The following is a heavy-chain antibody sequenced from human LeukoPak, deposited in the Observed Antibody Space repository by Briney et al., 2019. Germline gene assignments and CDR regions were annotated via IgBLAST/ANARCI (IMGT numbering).Heavy chain of an antibody. D-gene: IGHD6-13*01. CDR3: ARDSNWYPIDY. Sequence: GGSLRLSCAASGFTFSSYYMTWIRQAPGKGLEWVANIKHDGSEENYVDSVKGRFTISRDNAKNSLYLQMNSLRAEDTAVYYCARDSNWYPIDYWGQGTLVTASS. CDR2: IKHDGSEE. CDR1: GFTFSSYY. V-gene: IGHV3-7*01. J-gene: IGHJ4*02.